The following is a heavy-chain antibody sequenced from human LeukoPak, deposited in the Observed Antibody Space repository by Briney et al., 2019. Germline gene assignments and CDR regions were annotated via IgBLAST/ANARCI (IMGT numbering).Heavy chain of an antibody. CDR2: ISQNEREI. CDR3: ARQFPYCGGDCSSFDY. V-gene: IGHV3-7*02. D-gene: IGHD2-21*02. J-gene: IGHJ4*02. CDR1: GFTFSSYW. Sequence: GGSLRLSCAASGFTFSSYWMSWIRQAPGKGLEWVANISQNEREIYYADSVKGRFTISRDNAKNSLYLQMNSLRAEDTAVYYCARQFPYCGGDCSSFDYWGQGTLVTVSS.